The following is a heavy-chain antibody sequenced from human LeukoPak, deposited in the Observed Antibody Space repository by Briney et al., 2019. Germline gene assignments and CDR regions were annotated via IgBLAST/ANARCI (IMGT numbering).Heavy chain of an antibody. V-gene: IGHV3-30*18. CDR2: MSYDGFNK. D-gene: IGHD5-18*01. CDR3: AKTKGYSYGYYFDY. CDR1: GFTFSSYA. Sequence: GGSLRLSCAATGFTFSSYAMHWVRQSLGKGLEWVAVMSYDGFNKYYADSVKGRFTISRDNSKNTLYLQMNSLRAEDTAVYYCAKTKGYSYGYYFDYWGQGTLVTVSS. J-gene: IGHJ4*02.